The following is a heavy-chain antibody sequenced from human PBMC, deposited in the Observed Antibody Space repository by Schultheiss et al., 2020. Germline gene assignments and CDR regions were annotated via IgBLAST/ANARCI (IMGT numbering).Heavy chain of an antibody. CDR3: AGGPSVTTWLHFDF. V-gene: IGHV4-59*08. D-gene: IGHD4-11*01. CDR1: GGSISSHY. CDR2: IYYSGST. Sequence: SQTLSLTCTVSGGSISSHYWSWFRQHAGKGLEWIGYIYYSGSTNYNPSLKSRVTISVDTSKNQFSLKLTSVTAADTAVYFCAGGPSVTTWLHFDFWGQGALVTVSS. J-gene: IGHJ4*02.